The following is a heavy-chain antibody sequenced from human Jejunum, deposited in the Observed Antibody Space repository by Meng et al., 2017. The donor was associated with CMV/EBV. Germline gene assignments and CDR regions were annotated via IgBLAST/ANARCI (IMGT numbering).Heavy chain of an antibody. CDR1: GGSFTTYY. CDR2: IITSGST. J-gene: IGHJ4*02. V-gene: IGHV4-4*07. CDR3: AKGYGNSFEY. D-gene: IGHD3-16*01. Sequence: VQLQESGPGVVKPSETVSLACTVSGGSFTTYYWSWIRQRAGKGLEWIGRIITSGSTNYNPSLRSRVIMSVDTSKNQFFLKLRSVTAADTAVYFCAKGYGNSFEYWGQGSLVTVSS.